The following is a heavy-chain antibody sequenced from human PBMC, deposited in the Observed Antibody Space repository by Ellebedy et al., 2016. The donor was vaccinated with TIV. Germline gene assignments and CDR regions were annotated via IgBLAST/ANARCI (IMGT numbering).Heavy chain of an antibody. D-gene: IGHD3-10*01. CDR1: GFSFSGYW. CDR3: ARGRGLDV. CDR2: IHGDGSYK. V-gene: IGHV3-7*01. J-gene: IGHJ6*02. Sequence: GESLKISCAGSGFSFSGYWMTWVRQPPGKGLEWVANIHGDGSYKYYVDSVKGRFTISRDNAENSMYLQMNSLSAEDTALYYCARGRGLDVWGQGTTVTVSS.